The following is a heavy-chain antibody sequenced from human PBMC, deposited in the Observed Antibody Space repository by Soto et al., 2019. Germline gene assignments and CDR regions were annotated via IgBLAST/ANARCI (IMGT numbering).Heavy chain of an antibody. CDR1: GFSVSTNY. J-gene: IGHJ3*02. CDR2: IYSGGTT. V-gene: IGHV3-66*04. D-gene: IGHD3-22*01. CDR3: ARPRGIVVIITANDAFDI. Sequence: EVPLVESGGGLVQPGGSLRLSCAASGFSVSTNYMSWVRQAPGKGLEWISVIYSGGTTYYADSVKGTFTISRDNSKNTLYLQMNSLSAEDTAVYYCARPRGIVVIITANDAFDIWGQGTMVTVSS.